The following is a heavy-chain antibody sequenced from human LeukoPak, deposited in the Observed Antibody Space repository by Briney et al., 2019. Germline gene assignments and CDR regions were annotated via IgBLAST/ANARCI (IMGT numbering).Heavy chain of an antibody. CDR2: ISAYNGNT. CDR1: GYTFTIYG. CDR3: ARDNRFYYDRVPYGMDV. J-gene: IGHJ6*02. D-gene: IGHD3-22*01. Sequence: ASVKVSCKASGYTFTIYGISWVRQAPGQGLEWMGWISAYNGNTNYAQKLQGRVTMTTDTSTSTAYMELRSLRSDDTAVYYCARDNRFYYDRVPYGMDVWGQGTTVTVSS. V-gene: IGHV1-18*01.